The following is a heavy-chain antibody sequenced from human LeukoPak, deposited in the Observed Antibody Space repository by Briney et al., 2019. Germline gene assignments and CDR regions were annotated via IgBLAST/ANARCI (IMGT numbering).Heavy chain of an antibody. J-gene: IGHJ6*03. CDR3: ARDVVVVVGASRSNFYFYMDV. CDR1: GYTFTSYY. V-gene: IGHV1-2*02. CDR2: INPNNGAT. Sequence: GASVKVSCKASGYTFTSYYIHWVRQAPGQGLEWMGWINPNNGATNYAQKFQGRITMTRDTSITTAYMELSSLRSDDTAIYYCARDVVVVVGASRSNFYFYMDVWGKGTTVTVSS. D-gene: IGHD2-15*01.